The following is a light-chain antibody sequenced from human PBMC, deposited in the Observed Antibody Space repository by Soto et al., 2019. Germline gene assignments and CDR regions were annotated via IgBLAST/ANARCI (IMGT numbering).Light chain of an antibody. V-gene: IGKV3-20*01. Sequence: DIVLTQFPGTLSLSPGERATLSCRASQRVSNNYLAWYQQKPGQAPTLLIYGASNRATGIPDRCSGGGSGTVFTLTISRLDPEYVAVYYCQQYGSSGTFGQGTKVDIK. CDR1: QRVSNNY. J-gene: IGKJ1*01. CDR3: QQYGSSGT. CDR2: GAS.